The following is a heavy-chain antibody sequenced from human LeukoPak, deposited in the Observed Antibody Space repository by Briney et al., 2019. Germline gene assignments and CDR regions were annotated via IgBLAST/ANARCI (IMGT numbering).Heavy chain of an antibody. D-gene: IGHD6-25*01. J-gene: IGHJ6*04. CDR2: ISGSGGST. Sequence: GGSLRLSCAASGFTFSSYAVTWVRQAPGKGLEWVSGISGSGGSTYYADSVKGRFTISRDNSKNTLSLQMNSLRAEDTAVYYCAKFRGPSENYYYYGMDVWGKGTTVTVSS. CDR1: GFTFSSYA. CDR3: AKFRGPSENYYYYGMDV. V-gene: IGHV3-23*01.